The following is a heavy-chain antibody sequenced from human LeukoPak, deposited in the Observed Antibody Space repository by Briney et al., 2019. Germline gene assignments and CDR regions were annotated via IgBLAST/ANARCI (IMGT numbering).Heavy chain of an antibody. Sequence: SQTLSLTCTVSGGSISSGGYYWSWIRQHPGKGLEWIGYIYYSGGTYYNPSLKSRVTISVDTSKNQFSLKLSSVTAADTAVYYCARAYHYDILTGYFPYYMDVWGKGTTVTVSS. CDR3: ARAYHYDILTGYFPYYMDV. CDR1: GGSISSGGYY. V-gene: IGHV4-31*03. CDR2: IYYSGGT. J-gene: IGHJ6*03. D-gene: IGHD3-9*01.